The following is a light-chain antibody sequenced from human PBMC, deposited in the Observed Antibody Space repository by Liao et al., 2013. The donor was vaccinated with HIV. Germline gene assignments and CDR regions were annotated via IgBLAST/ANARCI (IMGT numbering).Light chain of an antibody. J-gene: IGLJ1*01. CDR1: NIGSKS. CDR2: SDS. V-gene: IGLV3-21*01. CDR3: QAWDSRTAV. Sequence: SYVLTQPPSVSVAPGKTARITCGGNNIGSKSVHWYQQKPGQAPVLVIYSDSDRPSGIPGRFSGSNSGTAATLTISGTQAMDEADYYCQAWDSRTAVFGTGTKVTVL.